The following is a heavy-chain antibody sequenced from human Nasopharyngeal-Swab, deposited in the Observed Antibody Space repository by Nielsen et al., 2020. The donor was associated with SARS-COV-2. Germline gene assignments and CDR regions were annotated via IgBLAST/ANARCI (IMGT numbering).Heavy chain of an antibody. D-gene: IGHD2-2*01. Sequence: GESLKISCAASGFTFSSYWMSWVRQAPGKGLEWVANIKQDGSEKYYVDSVKGRFTISRDNAKNSLYLQMNSLRAEDTAVYYCARDCSSTSCYGNYYYGMDVWGQGTTVTVP. J-gene: IGHJ6*02. V-gene: IGHV3-7*03. CDR2: IKQDGSEK. CDR1: GFTFSSYW. CDR3: ARDCSSTSCYGNYYYGMDV.